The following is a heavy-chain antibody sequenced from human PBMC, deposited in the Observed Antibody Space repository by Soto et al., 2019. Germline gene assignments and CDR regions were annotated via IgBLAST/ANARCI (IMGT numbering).Heavy chain of an antibody. D-gene: IGHD3-22*01. Sequence: EVQLLESGGGLVQPGGSLRLSCIASGFTFSGYAMSWVRQSPGKELEWVAAITGDGHRTYYADSVEGRFTISRDNSKNTLSLQMNSLRTEDTAIYHCAKRDYYDSATFSPLFESWGQGVLVPVSS. V-gene: IGHV3-23*01. CDR3: AKRDYYDSATFSPLFES. CDR2: ITGDGHRT. J-gene: IGHJ1*01. CDR1: GFTFSGYA.